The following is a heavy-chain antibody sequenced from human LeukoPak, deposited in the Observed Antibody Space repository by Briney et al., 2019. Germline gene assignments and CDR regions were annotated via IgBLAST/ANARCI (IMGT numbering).Heavy chain of an antibody. D-gene: IGHD4-23*01. CDR3: ARGPTDGGNSGGWFDP. Sequence: SVKVSCKASGGTFSSYAISWVRQAPGQRLEWMGGIIPIFGTANYAQKFQGRVTITTDESTSTAYMELSSLRSEDTAVYYCARGPTDGGNSGGWFDPWGQGTLVTVSS. V-gene: IGHV1-69*05. J-gene: IGHJ5*02. CDR2: IIPIFGTA. CDR1: GGTFSSYA.